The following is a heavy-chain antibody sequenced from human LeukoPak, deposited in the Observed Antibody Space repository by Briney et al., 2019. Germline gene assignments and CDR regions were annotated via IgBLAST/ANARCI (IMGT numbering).Heavy chain of an antibody. D-gene: IGHD6-13*01. CDR3: AKDQAAAGTLYYYYYGMDV. Sequence: GGSLRLSCAASGFTFSSYGMHWVRQAPGKGLEWVAVISYDGSNKYYADSVKDRFTISRDNSKNTLYLQMNSLRAEDTAVYYYAKDQAAAGTLYYYYYGMDVWGQGTTVTVSS. CDR1: GFTFSSYG. J-gene: IGHJ6*02. CDR2: ISYDGSNK. V-gene: IGHV3-30*18.